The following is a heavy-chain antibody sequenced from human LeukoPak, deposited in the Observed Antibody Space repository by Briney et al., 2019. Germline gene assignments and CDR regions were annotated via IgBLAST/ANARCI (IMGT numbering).Heavy chain of an antibody. CDR2: IYYSGRT. V-gene: IGHV4-30-4*01. CDR1: GGSLCGGDYY. D-gene: IGHD2/OR15-2a*01. Sequence: SQTLSLTCAVSGGSLCGGDYYWSWIRQPPGMGLEWLGYIYYSGRTYYNPSLKSRLTISVDTSKKQFSLKLSSVTAADTAVYYCASVILPENYFDNWGQGTLVTVSS. J-gene: IGHJ4*02. CDR3: ASVILPENYFDN.